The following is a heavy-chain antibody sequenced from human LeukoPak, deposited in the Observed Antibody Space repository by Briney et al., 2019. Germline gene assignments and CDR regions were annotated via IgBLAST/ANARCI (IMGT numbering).Heavy chain of an antibody. J-gene: IGHJ4*02. CDR1: GYTFTSYY. Sequence: ASVTLSCKASGYTFTSYYMHWVRQAPGQGLEWMGTFNPSENSTSYAQKFQGRVTLTRDTSTSTAYMELSSLRSEDTAVYYCATSAFDYWGQGTLVSVPS. V-gene: IGHV1-46*01. CDR3: ATSAFDY. CDR2: FNPSENST.